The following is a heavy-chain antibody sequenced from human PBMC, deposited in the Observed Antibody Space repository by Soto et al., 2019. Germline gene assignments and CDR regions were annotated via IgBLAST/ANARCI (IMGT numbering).Heavy chain of an antibody. CDR3: ARDIQWLVRTGVFDL. J-gene: IGHJ2*01. Sequence: SVKVSCKASGGTFSSYAISWVRQAPGQGLEWMGGIIPIFGTANYAQKFQGRVTITADESTSTAYMELSSLRSEDTAVYYCARDIQWLVRTGVFDLWGRGTLVTVSS. D-gene: IGHD6-19*01. CDR1: GGTFSSYA. CDR2: IIPIFGTA. V-gene: IGHV1-69*13.